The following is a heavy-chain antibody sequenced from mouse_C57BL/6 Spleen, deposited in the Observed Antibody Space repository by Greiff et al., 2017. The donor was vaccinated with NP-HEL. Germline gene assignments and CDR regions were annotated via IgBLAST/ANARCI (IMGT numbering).Heavy chain of an antibody. CDR3: ALLYYGSSYWYFDV. J-gene: IGHJ1*03. D-gene: IGHD1-1*01. CDR1: GYTFTDYY. Sequence: VQLVESGAELVRPGASVKLSCKASGYTFTDYYINWVKQRPGQGLEWIARIYPGSGNTYYNEKFKGKATLTAEKSSSTAYMQLSSLTSEDSAVYFCALLYYGSSYWYFDVWGTGTTVTVSS. V-gene: IGHV1-76*01. CDR2: IYPGSGNT.